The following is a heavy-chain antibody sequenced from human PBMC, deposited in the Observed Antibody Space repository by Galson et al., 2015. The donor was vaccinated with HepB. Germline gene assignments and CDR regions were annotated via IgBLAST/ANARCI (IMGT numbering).Heavy chain of an antibody. CDR3: AHGNIYGGDFDY. Sequence: PALVKPTQTLTLTCTFSGFSLSTSGVGVGWSRQPPGKALEWLALIYGNDDRRYSASLKSRLTITKDNSKNQVVLTMTNMDPVDTATYYCAHGNIYGGDFDYWGQGTLVTVSA. V-gene: IGHV2-5*01. J-gene: IGHJ4*01. D-gene: IGHD5-18*01. CDR1: GFSLSTSGVG. CDR2: IYGNDDR.